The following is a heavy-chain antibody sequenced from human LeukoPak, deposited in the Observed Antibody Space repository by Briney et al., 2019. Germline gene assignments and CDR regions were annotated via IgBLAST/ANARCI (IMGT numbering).Heavy chain of an antibody. J-gene: IGHJ4*02. Sequence: GSLRLSCAASGFTFSSYAMSWVRQAPGKGLEWASAISGSGGSTYYADSVKGRFTISRDNSKNTLYLQMNSLRAEDTAVYYCAKGGRVPVSNIDYWGQGTLVTVSS. CDR1: GFTFSSYA. CDR2: ISGSGGST. D-gene: IGHD2-15*01. CDR3: AKGGRVPVSNIDY. V-gene: IGHV3-23*01.